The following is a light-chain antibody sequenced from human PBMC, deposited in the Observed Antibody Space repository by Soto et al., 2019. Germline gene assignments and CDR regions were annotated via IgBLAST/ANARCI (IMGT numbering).Light chain of an antibody. CDR2: GAS. V-gene: IGKV3-20*01. CDR1: ESVSSSS. J-gene: IGKJ1*01. CDR3: QQYGSSPRT. Sequence: VALSLTKGERATLSCRASESVSSSSLAWYQQRRGQAPRLLVHGASSRATGIPDRFSGSGSGTDFTLTISRLQPEDFAGYYCQQYGSSPRTFGQGTKVDIK.